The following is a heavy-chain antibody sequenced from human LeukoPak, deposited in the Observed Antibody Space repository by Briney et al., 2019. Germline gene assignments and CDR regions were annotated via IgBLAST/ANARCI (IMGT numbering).Heavy chain of an antibody. Sequence: PGGSLRLSCAASGFTFSSYAMSWVRQAPGKGLEWVSAISGSGGSTYYADSVKGRFTISRDNSKNTLCLQMNSLRAEDTAVYYCAKCLLDYYDSSGPFQHWGQGTLVTVSS. CDR2: ISGSGGST. D-gene: IGHD3-22*01. V-gene: IGHV3-23*01. CDR3: AKCLLDYYDSSGPFQH. CDR1: GFTFSSYA. J-gene: IGHJ1*01.